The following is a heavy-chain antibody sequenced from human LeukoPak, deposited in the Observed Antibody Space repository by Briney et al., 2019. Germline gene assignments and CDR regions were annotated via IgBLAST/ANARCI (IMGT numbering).Heavy chain of an antibody. Sequence: PSETLSLTCAVYGGSFSGYYWSWIRQPPGKGLEWIGEINHSGSTNYNPSLKSRVTISIDTSKNQFSLKLSSVTAADTAVYYCARHIYDFWSGYPFDYWGQGTLVTVSS. V-gene: IGHV4-34*01. J-gene: IGHJ4*02. CDR3: ARHIYDFWSGYPFDY. D-gene: IGHD3-3*01. CDR1: GGSFSGYY. CDR2: INHSGST.